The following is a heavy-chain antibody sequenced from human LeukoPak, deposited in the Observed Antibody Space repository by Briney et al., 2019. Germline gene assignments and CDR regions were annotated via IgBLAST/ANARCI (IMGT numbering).Heavy chain of an antibody. D-gene: IGHD3-10*01. CDR1: GFTFSTCG. J-gene: IGHJ4*02. V-gene: IGHV3-30*18. CDR2: ISYDGSDQ. Sequence: GWSLRLSCAASGFTFSTCGMHWVRQAPGKGLEWVAVISYDGSDQYYADSVKGRLTISRDNSKNTLYLQMNSLRAEDTAVYYCAKAATFYYGSDLWGQGILVAVSS. CDR3: AKAATFYYGSDL.